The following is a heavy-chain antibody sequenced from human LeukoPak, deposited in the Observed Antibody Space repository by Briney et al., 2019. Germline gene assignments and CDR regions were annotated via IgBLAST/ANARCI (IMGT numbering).Heavy chain of an antibody. J-gene: IGHJ2*01. CDR1: GGSISSSSYY. CDR3: ARDKISWYFDL. V-gene: IGHV4-39*07. CDR2: IYYSGST. D-gene: IGHD2/OR15-2a*01. Sequence: SETLSLTCTVSGGSISSSSYYWGWIRQPPGKGLEWIGSIYYSGSTYYNPSLKSRVTISVDTSKNQFSLKLSSVTAADTAVYYCARDKISWYFDLWGRGTLVTVSS.